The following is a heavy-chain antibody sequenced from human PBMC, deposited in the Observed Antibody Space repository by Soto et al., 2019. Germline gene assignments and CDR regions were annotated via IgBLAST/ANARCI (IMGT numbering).Heavy chain of an antibody. J-gene: IGHJ5*02. CDR3: ASSWFGELNWFDP. D-gene: IGHD3-10*01. CDR2: IYYSGST. Sequence: SETLSLTCTVSGGSISSYYWSWIRQPPGKGLEWIGYIYYSGSTNYNPSLKSRVTISVDTSKNQFSLKLSSVTAADTAVYYCASSWFGELNWFDPWGQGTLVTVSS. V-gene: IGHV4-59*01. CDR1: GGSISSYY.